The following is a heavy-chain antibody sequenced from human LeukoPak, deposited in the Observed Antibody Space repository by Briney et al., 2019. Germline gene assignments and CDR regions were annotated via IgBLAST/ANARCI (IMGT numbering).Heavy chain of an antibody. CDR2: ISGSGGST. CDR3: AKGARGSFQPYYFDY. J-gene: IGHJ4*02. CDR1: GVTFSSYA. D-gene: IGHD1-26*01. Sequence: PGGSLRLSCAASGVTFSSYAMSWVRQAPGKGLEWVSAISGSGGSTYNADSEKGRFTISRDNSKNTLYLQMNSLRAEDTAVYYCAKGARGSFQPYYFDYWGQGTLVTVSS. V-gene: IGHV3-23*01.